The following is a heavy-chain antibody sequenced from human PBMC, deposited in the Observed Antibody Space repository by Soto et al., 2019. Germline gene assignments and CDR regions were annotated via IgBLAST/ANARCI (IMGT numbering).Heavy chain of an antibody. D-gene: IGHD3-22*01. CDR3: ARRRNYYDSSGYYPALYYYGMDV. CDR1: GGTFSSYA. Sequence: SVKVSCKASGGTFSSYAISWVRQAPGQGLEWMGGIIPIFGTANYAQEFQGRVTITADESTSTAYMELSSLRSEDTAVYYCARRRNYYDSSGYYPALYYYGMDVWGQGTTVTVSS. J-gene: IGHJ6*02. CDR2: IIPIFGTA. V-gene: IGHV1-69*13.